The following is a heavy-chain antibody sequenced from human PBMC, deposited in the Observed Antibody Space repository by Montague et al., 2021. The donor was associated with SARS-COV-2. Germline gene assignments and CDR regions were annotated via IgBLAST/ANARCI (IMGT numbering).Heavy chain of an antibody. CDR2: ISYDGSNK. D-gene: IGHD3-22*01. Sequence: SLRLSCAASGFTFSSYAMHWVRQAPGKGLEWVAVISYDGSNKYYADSVKGRFTISRDNSKSTLYLQMNSLRAEDTAVYYCARDRRYYDSSVYPGVAYNWFDPWGQGILVTVSS. V-gene: IGHV3-30-3*01. CDR1: GFTFSSYA. CDR3: ARDRRYYDSSVYPGVAYNWFDP. J-gene: IGHJ5*02.